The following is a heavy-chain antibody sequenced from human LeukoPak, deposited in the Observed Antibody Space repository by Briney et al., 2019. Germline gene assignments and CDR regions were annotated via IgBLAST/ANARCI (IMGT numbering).Heavy chain of an antibody. CDR3: AKEGSGSYTL. J-gene: IGHJ4*02. CDR1: GFTFSSYW. CDR2: IKQDGSEK. Sequence: GGSLRLSCAASGFTFSSYWMNWVRQAPGKGLEWVANIKQDGSEKYYVDSVKGRFTISRDNAKNTLYLQMNSLRAEDTAVYYCAKEGSGSYTLWGQGTLVTVSS. D-gene: IGHD1-26*01. V-gene: IGHV3-7*01.